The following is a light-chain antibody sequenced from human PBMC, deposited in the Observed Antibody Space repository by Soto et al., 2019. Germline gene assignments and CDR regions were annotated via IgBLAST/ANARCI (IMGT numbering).Light chain of an antibody. CDR3: QQYGRYRT. CDR1: QSTSTW. J-gene: IGKJ1*01. Sequence: DIQMTQSPSTLSASVGDRVTITCRASQSTSTWLAWYQHKPGKAPNLLIYKASSLESGVPSRFSGSGSGTEFTLTISSLQPDDVATYYCQQYGRYRTCGQGTNVEFK. CDR2: KAS. V-gene: IGKV1-5*03.